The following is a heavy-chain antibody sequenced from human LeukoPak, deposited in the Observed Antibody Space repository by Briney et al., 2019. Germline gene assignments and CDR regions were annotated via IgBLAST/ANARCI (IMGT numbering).Heavy chain of an antibody. V-gene: IGHV3-23*01. CDR1: GFTFSSYA. CDR3: AKDLVTGSLDY. CDR2: IRGSGDRT. D-gene: IGHD3-10*01. J-gene: IGHJ4*02. Sequence: GGSLRLSCAASGFTFSSYAMSWVRQAPGKGLEWVSAIRGSGDRTHYADSVKGRFTISRDNSKNTLYLQMNSLRAEDTAIYYCAKDLVTGSLDYWGQGTLVTVSS.